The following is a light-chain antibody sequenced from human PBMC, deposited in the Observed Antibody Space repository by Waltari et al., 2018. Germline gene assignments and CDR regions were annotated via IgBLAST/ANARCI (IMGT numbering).Light chain of an antibody. J-gene: IGKJ2*01. CDR1: QTIANF. V-gene: IGKV1-39*01. CDR3: QQSYTKWYT. Sequence: DIQMTQSPSSLSASVGDRVTVTCRANQTIANFLNWYQQKPCKAPNLLIYTASTLQSGVPSRFSGSGSGTEFTLTITSLQPEDFATYYCQQSYTKWYTFGQGTKLQMK. CDR2: TAS.